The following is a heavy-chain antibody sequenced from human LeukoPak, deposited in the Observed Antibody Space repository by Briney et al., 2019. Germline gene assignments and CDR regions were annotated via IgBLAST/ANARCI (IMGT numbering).Heavy chain of an antibody. CDR1: GYTFTGYY. Sequence: ASVKVSCKASGYTFTGYYMNWVRQAPGHGLEWMEWINPDSGGTTLAQKFQGRVTITRDTSISTAYMELSRLRSDDTAVYYCARDWRLDYWGQGTPVTVSS. CDR2: INPDSGGT. CDR3: ARDWRLDY. V-gene: IGHV1-2*02. D-gene: IGHD6-25*01. J-gene: IGHJ4*02.